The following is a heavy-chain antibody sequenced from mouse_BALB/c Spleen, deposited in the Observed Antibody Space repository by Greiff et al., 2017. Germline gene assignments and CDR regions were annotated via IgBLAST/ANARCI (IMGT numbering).Heavy chain of an antibody. D-gene: IGHD2-1*01. CDR3: AGKGLRWYPYYCAMDY. J-gene: IGHJ4*01. V-gene: IGHV4-1*02. Sequence: DVKLQESGGGLVQPGGSLKLSCAASGFAFSRYWMSWVRQAPGKGLEWIGEINPDSSTINYTPSLKDKFIISRDNAKNTLYLQMSKLRSEDTALYYCAGKGLRWYPYYCAMDYWGQGTSVTVSS. CDR1: GFAFSRYW. CDR2: INPDSSTI.